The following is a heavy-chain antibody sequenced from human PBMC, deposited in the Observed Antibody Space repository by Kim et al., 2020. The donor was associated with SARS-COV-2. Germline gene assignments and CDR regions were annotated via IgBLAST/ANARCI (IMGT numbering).Heavy chain of an antibody. V-gene: IGHV1-18*01. CDR3: AVEGAAAGTPFDY. J-gene: IGHJ4*02. Sequence: YAQKLQGRVTMTTDTSTSTAYMELRSLRSDDTAVYYCAVEGAAAGTPFDYWGQGTLVTVSS. D-gene: IGHD6-13*01.